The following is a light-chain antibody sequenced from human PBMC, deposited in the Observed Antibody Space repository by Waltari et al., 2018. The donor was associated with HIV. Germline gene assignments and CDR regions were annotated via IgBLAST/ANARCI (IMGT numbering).Light chain of an antibody. Sequence: QSALTQPASVSGSPGQSITISCTGTSSDVGGYTYVSWYQQHPGKALKLMIYEVSNRPSGVSNRFSGSKSGNTASLTISGLQAEDEADYYCSSYTSSSTLVFGTGTKVTVL. J-gene: IGLJ1*01. CDR2: EVS. CDR1: SSDVGGYTY. V-gene: IGLV2-14*01. CDR3: SSYTSSSTLV.